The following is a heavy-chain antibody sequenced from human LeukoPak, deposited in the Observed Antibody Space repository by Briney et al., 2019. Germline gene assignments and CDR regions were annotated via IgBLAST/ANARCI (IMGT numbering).Heavy chain of an antibody. CDR3: AKQGPLHDYYFDY. CDR1: GFTFHNYA. Sequence: GGSLRLSCAASGFTFHNYAMSWVRQAPGKGLEGVAAISGRGGSTYYADSVKGRFTISRDNSKNTLYLQMSSLRVEDTAGYYCAKQGPLHDYYFDYWGQGTLVTVSS. V-gene: IGHV3-23*01. J-gene: IGHJ4*02. CDR2: ISGRGGST. D-gene: IGHD1-1*01.